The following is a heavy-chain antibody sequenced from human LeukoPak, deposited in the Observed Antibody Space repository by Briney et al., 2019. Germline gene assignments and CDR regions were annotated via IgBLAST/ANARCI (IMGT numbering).Heavy chain of an antibody. V-gene: IGHV3-30*02. J-gene: IGHJ6*02. Sequence: GGSLRLSCAASGFIFSSSGMHWVRQAPGKGLEWVASIRYDGSNKDYVASVKGRFTISRDNSKNTLYLQMNSLRAEDTAVYYCAMSSRDAYYGMDVWGHGTTVTVSS. CDR1: GFIFSSSG. D-gene: IGHD6-19*01. CDR2: IRYDGSNK. CDR3: AMSSRDAYYGMDV.